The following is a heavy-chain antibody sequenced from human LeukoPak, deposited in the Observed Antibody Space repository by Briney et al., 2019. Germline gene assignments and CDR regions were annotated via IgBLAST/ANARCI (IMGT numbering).Heavy chain of an antibody. V-gene: IGHV4-61*02. D-gene: IGHD6-13*01. Sequence: SETLSLTCTVSGGSVSSGSFFWSWIRQPAGKGLEWIGRMYTSGSTDYNPSLKSRVTISLDTSKNQVSLKLSSVTAADTAVYYCARGEGIAAESPFDYWGQGTLVTVSS. J-gene: IGHJ4*02. CDR3: ARGEGIAAESPFDY. CDR2: MYTSGST. CDR1: GGSVSSGSFF.